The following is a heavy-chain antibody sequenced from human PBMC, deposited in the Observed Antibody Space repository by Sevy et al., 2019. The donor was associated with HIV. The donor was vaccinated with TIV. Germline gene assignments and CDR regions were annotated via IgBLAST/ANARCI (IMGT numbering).Heavy chain of an antibody. D-gene: IGHD3-3*02. CDR2: ISWKGGAI. Sequence: SLKISCAASGFAFGDYTMHWVRQAPGKGLEWVSGISWKGGAIAYADTVKGRFAISRDEAKNSLYLQVSGLRVGDTALYFGARGTTWAGIEDYWGQGTLVTVSS. V-gene: IGHV3-9*01. J-gene: IGHJ4*02. CDR1: GFAFGDYT. CDR3: ARGTTWAGIEDY.